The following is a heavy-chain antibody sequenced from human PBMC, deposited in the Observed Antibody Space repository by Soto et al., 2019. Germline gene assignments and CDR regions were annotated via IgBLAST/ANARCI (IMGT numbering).Heavy chain of an antibody. D-gene: IGHD2-21*02. J-gene: IGHJ4*02. V-gene: IGHV1-46*01. CDR1: GDTFTDYY. Sequence: QVQLMQSGAEVKKPGASVKVSCKASGDTFTDYYIHWVRQAPGQGLEWMGTANPSGGHTTYAQHFLGRVTMTRDTSTSTLYKELTSMTSDDTAIYYCARGGHVVVVTAALDYWGQGTLVTVSS. CDR3: ARGGHVVVVTAALDY. CDR2: ANPSGGHT.